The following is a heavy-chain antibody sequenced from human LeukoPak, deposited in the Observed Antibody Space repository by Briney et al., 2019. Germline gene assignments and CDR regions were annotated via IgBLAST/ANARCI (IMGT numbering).Heavy chain of an antibody. Sequence: GGSLRLSCAATGFSFSDYYMNWFRQVPGKGLEWISYISNSGGAMFYADSVKGRFTVSRDNARNSLYLQMNSLRAEDTAVYYCVKDASGFVDYWGQGTLVTVSS. V-gene: IGHV3-11*04. J-gene: IGHJ4*02. CDR1: GFSFSDYY. D-gene: IGHD1-1*01. CDR3: VKDASGFVDY. CDR2: ISNSGGAM.